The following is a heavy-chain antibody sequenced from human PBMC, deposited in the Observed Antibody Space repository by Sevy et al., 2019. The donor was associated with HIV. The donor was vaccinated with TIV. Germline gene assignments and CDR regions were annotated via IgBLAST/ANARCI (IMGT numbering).Heavy chain of an antibody. D-gene: IGHD5-12*01. CDR1: GGSISSYY. CDR3: ARSGSEMATTWDFDY. Sequence: SETLSLTCTVSGGSISSYYWSWIRQPPGKGLEWIGYIYYSGSTNYNPSLKSRVTISVDTSKNQFSLKLSSVTAADTAVYYCARSGSEMATTWDFDYWVQGTLVTVSS. CDR2: IYYSGST. V-gene: IGHV4-59*01. J-gene: IGHJ4*02.